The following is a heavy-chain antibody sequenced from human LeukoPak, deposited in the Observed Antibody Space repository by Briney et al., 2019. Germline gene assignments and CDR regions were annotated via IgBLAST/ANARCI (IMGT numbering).Heavy chain of an antibody. Sequence: GRSLRLSCAASGFTFSSYGMHWVRQAPGKGLEWVANIKQDGSEKYYVDSVKGRFTISRDNAKNSLYLQMNSLRAEDTAVYYCARDSASGYDPPFDYWGQGTLVTVSS. CDR3: ARDSASGYDPPFDY. J-gene: IGHJ4*02. V-gene: IGHV3-7*03. D-gene: IGHD5-12*01. CDR1: GFTFSSYG. CDR2: IKQDGSEK.